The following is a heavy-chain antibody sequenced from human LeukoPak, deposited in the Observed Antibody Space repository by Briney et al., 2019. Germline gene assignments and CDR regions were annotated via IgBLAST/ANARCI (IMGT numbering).Heavy chain of an antibody. D-gene: IGHD1-26*01. CDR1: GFTFSSYS. CDR3: ARESQWELPPGYYYGMDV. V-gene: IGHV3-21*01. Sequence: GGSLRLSCAASGFTFSSYSMNWVRQAPGKGLEWVSSISSSSSYIYYADSVKGRFTISRDNAKNSLYLQMNSLRAEDTAVYYCARESQWELPPGYYYGMDVWGQGTTVTVSS. J-gene: IGHJ6*02. CDR2: ISSSSSYI.